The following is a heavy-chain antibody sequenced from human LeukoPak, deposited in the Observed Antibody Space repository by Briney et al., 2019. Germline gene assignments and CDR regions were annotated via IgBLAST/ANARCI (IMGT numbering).Heavy chain of an antibody. J-gene: IGHJ4*02. CDR1: GYSISSGYY. D-gene: IGHD3-10*01. V-gene: IGHV4-38-2*01. CDR3: ARLLYTYKTDY. Sequence: SKTLSLTCAVSGYSISSGYYWGWIRQPPGKGLEWIGSIYHSGSTYYNPSLKSRVTISVDTSKNQFSLKLSSVTAADTAVYYCARLLYTYKTDYWGQGTLVTVSS. CDR2: IYHSGST.